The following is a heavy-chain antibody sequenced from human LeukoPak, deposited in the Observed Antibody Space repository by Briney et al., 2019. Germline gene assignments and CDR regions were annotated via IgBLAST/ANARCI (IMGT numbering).Heavy chain of an antibody. J-gene: IGHJ1*01. CDR1: GFTFSSYS. Sequence: GGSLRLSCAASGFTFSSYSMNWVRQAPGKGLEWVSSISSSSSYIYYADSVKGRFTISRDNAKNSLYLQMNSLRAEDTAVYYCARDPGYYDSSGYFPAYFQHWGQGTLVTVPS. CDR3: ARDPGYYDSSGYFPAYFQH. V-gene: IGHV3-21*01. CDR2: ISSSSSYI. D-gene: IGHD3-22*01.